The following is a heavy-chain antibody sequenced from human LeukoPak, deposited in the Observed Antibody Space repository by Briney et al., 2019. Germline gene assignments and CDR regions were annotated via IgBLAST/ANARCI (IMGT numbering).Heavy chain of an antibody. J-gene: IGHJ4*02. V-gene: IGHV3-7*01. CDR2: IKQDGSEK. CDR1: GFTFSSYW. CDR3: ARDTGGGYSCYDC. D-gene: IGHD5-18*01. Sequence: GGSLRLSCAASGFTFSSYWMTWIRQAPGKGLEWVASIKQDGSEKYYVDSVKGRFTISRDSAKNSLYLQMNSLRAEDTAAYYCARDTGGGYSCYDCWGQGTLVTVSS.